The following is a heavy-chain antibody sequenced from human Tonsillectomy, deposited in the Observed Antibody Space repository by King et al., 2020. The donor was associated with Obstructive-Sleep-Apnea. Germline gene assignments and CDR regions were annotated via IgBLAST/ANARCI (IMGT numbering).Heavy chain of an antibody. CDR3: AKSSGSGSYTREFDY. CDR1: GGSISSYY. Sequence: QLQESGPGLVKPSETLSLTCTVSGGSISSYYWSWIRQPPGKGLEWIGYIYYSGSTNYNPSLKSRVTISVDTSKNQFSLKLSSVSAADTAVYYCAKSSGSGSYTREFDYWGQGTLVTVSS. CDR2: IYYSGST. V-gene: IGHV4-59*08. D-gene: IGHD3-10*01. J-gene: IGHJ4*02.